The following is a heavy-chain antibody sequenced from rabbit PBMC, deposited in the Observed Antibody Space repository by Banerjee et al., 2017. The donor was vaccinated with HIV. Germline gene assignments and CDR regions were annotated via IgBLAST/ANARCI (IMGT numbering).Heavy chain of an antibody. V-gene: IGHV1S40*01. Sequence: QSLEESGGDLVKPGASLTLTCTASGFSFSSSYWICWVRQAPGKGLEWIACIYAGSSGSKYYASWAKGRFTISKTSSTTVTLQMTSLTAADTATYFCARGGAGNVIYWWSLWGPGTLVTVS. CDR3: ARGGAGNVIYWWSL. J-gene: IGHJ6*01. CDR2: IYAGSSGSK. CDR1: GFSFSSSYW. D-gene: IGHD3-1*01.